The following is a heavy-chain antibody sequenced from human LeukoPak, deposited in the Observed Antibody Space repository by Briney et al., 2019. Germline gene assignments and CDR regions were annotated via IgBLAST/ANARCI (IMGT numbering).Heavy chain of an antibody. Sequence: GGSLRLSCAASGFTFSSYWMRWVRQAPGKGLEWVANIKQDGSEKYYVDSVKGRFTISRDNAKNSLYLQMNSLRAEDTAVYYCARVTGKYYFDYWGQGTLVTVSS. V-gene: IGHV3-7*01. CDR1: GFTFSSYW. CDR3: ARVTGKYYFDY. CDR2: IKQDGSEK. D-gene: IGHD1-14*01. J-gene: IGHJ4*02.